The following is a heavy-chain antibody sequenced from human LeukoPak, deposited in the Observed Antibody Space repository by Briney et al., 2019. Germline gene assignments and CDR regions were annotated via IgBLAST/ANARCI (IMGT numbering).Heavy chain of an antibody. CDR1: GFTVSSNY. V-gene: IGHV3-53*01. J-gene: IGHJ6*02. CDR2: IFSGGTT. CDR3: VREGNYYDMDV. Sequence: GGSLRLSCAASGFTVSSNYMSWVRQAPGKGLEWVSVIFSGGTTYYADSVKGRFTISRDNSKNTLYLQMNSLRAEDTAVYYCVREGNYYDMDVWGQGTTVTVSS.